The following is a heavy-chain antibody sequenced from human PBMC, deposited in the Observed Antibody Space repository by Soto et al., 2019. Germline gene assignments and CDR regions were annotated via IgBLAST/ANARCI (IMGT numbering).Heavy chain of an antibody. Sequence: EVQLVESGGGLVQPGGSLKLSCAASGFTFSGSAMHWVRQASGKGLEWFGRIRSKANSYATAYAASVKGRFTISIDDSKNTAYLQMNSLKTEDTAVYYCTRGSRAVAGRAFDYWGQGPMVNVSS. V-gene: IGHV3-73*01. CDR1: GFTFSGSA. CDR3: TRGSRAVAGRAFDY. J-gene: IGHJ4*02. D-gene: IGHD6-19*01. CDR2: IRSKANSYAT.